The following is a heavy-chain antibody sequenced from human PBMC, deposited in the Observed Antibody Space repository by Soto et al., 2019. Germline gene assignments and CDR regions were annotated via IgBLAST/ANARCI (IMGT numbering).Heavy chain of an antibody. J-gene: IGHJ6*02. Sequence: GGSLRLSCAASGFTFSSYSMYWVRQAPGKGLEWISEISSRSTTMYYADSVKGRFTISRDNAKNSLYLQMNSLRDEDTAVYYCAKDGGSFYYYGMDVWGQGTTVTVSS. CDR3: AKDGGSFYYYGMDV. V-gene: IGHV3-48*02. CDR2: ISSRSTTM. CDR1: GFTFSSYS. D-gene: IGHD3-10*01.